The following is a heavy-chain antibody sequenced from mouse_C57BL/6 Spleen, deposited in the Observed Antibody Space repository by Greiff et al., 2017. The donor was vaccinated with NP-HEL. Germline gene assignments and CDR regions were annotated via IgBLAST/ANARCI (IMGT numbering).Heavy chain of an antibody. CDR2: FHPYNDDT. Sequence: VQLQQSGAELVKPGASVKMSCKASGYTFTTYPIAWMKQNHGMSLEWIGNFHPYNDDTTYNEKFKGKATLTVEKSSSTVYLELSRLTSDDSAVYCCARSYYYGSGYDDYYAMDYWGQGTSVTVSS. J-gene: IGHJ4*01. D-gene: IGHD1-1*01. CDR3: ARSYYYGSGYDDYYAMDY. CDR1: GYTFTTYP. V-gene: IGHV1-47*01.